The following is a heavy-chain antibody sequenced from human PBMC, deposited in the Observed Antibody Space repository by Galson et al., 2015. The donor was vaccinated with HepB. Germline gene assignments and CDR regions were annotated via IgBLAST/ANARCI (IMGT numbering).Heavy chain of an antibody. D-gene: IGHD3-10*01. Sequence: SVKVSCKASGYTFTGYYMHWVRQAPGQGLEWMGWINPNSGGTNYAQKFQGRVTMTRDTSISTAYMELSRLRSDDTAVYYCARDTGDVYWYFDLWGRGTLVTVSS. J-gene: IGHJ2*01. CDR2: INPNSGGT. CDR3: ARDTGDVYWYFDL. V-gene: IGHV1-2*02. CDR1: GYTFTGYY.